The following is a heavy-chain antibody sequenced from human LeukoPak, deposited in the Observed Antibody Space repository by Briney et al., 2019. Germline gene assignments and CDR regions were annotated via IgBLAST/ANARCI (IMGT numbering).Heavy chain of an antibody. J-gene: IGHJ4*02. CDR2: ISSTSSYI. Sequence: GGSLRLSCAASGFTFSTYCMNWVRQAPGKGLKWVSSISSTSSYIYYADSVKGRFTISRDNAKNSAYLQMNSLRAEDTAVYYCARESPLDAIPFGDWGQGSLVTVSS. V-gene: IGHV3-21*01. D-gene: IGHD2-8*01. CDR1: GFTFSTYC. CDR3: ARESPLDAIPFGD.